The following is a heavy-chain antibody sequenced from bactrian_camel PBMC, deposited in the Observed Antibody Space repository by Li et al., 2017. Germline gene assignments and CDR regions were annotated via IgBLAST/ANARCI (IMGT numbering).Heavy chain of an antibody. CDR3: VRSYTSSWVDGFGY. Sequence: QLVESGGDLVQPGGSLRLSCAASEFPFGSYWMYWVRQTPEKGLEWVSIIDSDGGTTKYADSVKGRFTFSRDNHKNSVYLQMSSLKPEDTAVYYCVRSYTSSWVDGFGYWGQGTQVTVS. J-gene: IGHJ6*01. CDR2: IDSDGGTT. CDR1: EFPFGSYW. D-gene: IGHD3*01. V-gene: IGHV3S25*01.